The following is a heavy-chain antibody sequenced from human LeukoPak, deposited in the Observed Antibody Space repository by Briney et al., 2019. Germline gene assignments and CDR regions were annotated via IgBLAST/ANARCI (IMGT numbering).Heavy chain of an antibody. V-gene: IGHV3-30*04. D-gene: IGHD2-15*01. Sequence: GGSLRLSCAASGFTFSGSPMHWVRQAPGKGLEWVALISYDGKKDFYTDSVKGRFTVSRDDSKNTVFLQMDSLRADDTAMYFCARDADPAARGWLDPWGQGTLVTVSS. CDR2: ISYDGKKD. CDR3: ARDADPAARGWLDP. CDR1: GFTFSGSP. J-gene: IGHJ5*02.